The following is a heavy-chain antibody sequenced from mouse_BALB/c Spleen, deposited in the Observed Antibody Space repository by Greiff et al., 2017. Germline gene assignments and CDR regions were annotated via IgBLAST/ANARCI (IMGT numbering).Heavy chain of an antibody. Sequence: VQLQQSGAELVRPGASVTLSCKASGYTFTDYEMHWVKQTPVHGLEWIGAIDPETGGTAYNQKFKGKATLTADKSSSTAYMELRSLTSEDSAVDYCTRLGDYGSSFAWFAYWGQGTLVTVSA. CDR2: IDPETGGT. CDR1: GYTFTDYE. CDR3: TRLGDYGSSFAWFAY. J-gene: IGHJ3*01. D-gene: IGHD1-1*01. V-gene: IGHV1-15*01.